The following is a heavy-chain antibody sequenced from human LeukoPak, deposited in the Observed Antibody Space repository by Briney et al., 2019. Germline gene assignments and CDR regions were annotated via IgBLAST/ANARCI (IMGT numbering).Heavy chain of an antibody. D-gene: IGHD3-3*01. CDR3: AKDGPLFRFSEGMDV. CDR2: ITGSGGST. CDR1: GFTFSNYA. V-gene: IGHV3-23*01. J-gene: IGHJ6*02. Sequence: GGSLRLSCAASGFTFSNYALSWVRQAPGKGLEWVSAITGSGGSTYYADSVKGRFTISRDNSKNTLYLQMNSLRAEDTAVYYCAKDGPLFRFSEGMDVWGQGTTVTVSS.